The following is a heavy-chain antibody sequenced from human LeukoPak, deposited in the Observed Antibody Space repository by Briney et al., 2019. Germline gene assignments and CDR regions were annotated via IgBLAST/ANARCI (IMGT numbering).Heavy chain of an antibody. CDR1: GYTFTGYY. CDR3: ARDRRAAAGYNWFDP. CDR2: INPNSGGT. V-gene: IGHV1-2*02. Sequence: GASVKVSCKASGYTFTGYYMHWVRQAPGQGLEWMGWINPNSGGTNYAQKFQGRVTMTRDTSISTAYMELSRLRSDDTAVYYCARDRRAAAGYNWFDPWGQGTLVTVSS. J-gene: IGHJ5*02. D-gene: IGHD6-13*01.